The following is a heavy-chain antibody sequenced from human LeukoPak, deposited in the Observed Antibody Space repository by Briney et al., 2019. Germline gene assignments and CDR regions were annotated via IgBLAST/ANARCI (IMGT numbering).Heavy chain of an antibody. CDR2: IRSKAFGGTT. CDR1: GVTFGDYA. Sequence: GGSLRLSCTASGVTFGDYAMSWVRQAPGKGLEWVGVIRSKAFGGTTEYAASVKGRLTISRDDSKSIAYLQMNSLKTEDTAVYYCTREGAYCGGDCYNDAFDIWGQGTMVTVYS. CDR3: TREGAYCGGDCYNDAFDI. J-gene: IGHJ3*02. D-gene: IGHD2-21*02. V-gene: IGHV3-49*04.